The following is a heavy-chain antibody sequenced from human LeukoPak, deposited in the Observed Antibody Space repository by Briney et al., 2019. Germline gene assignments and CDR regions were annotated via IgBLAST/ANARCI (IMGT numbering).Heavy chain of an antibody. J-gene: IGHJ1*01. V-gene: IGHV3-30*18. D-gene: IGHD6-13*01. CDR2: ISYDGSNK. CDR1: GFTFSSYG. Sequence: PGGSLRLSCAASGFTFSSYGMHWVRQAPGEGLEWVAVISYDGSNKYYADSVKGRFTISRDNSKNTLYLQMNSLRAEDTAVYYCAKDIAAEYFQHWGQGTLVTVSS. CDR3: AKDIAAEYFQH.